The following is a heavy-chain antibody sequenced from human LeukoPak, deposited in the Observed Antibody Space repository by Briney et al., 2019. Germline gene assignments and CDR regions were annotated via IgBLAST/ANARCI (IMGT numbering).Heavy chain of an antibody. CDR2: ISSSSSYI. V-gene: IGHV3-21*04. CDR1: GFTFSSYS. Sequence: GGSLRLSCAASGFTFSSYSMNWVRQAPGKGLEWVSSISSSSSYIYYADSVKGRFTISRDNAKNSLYLQMNSLRAEDTALYYCASLIMTTVTHDAFDIWGQGTMVTVSS. CDR3: ASLIMTTVTHDAFDI. J-gene: IGHJ3*02. D-gene: IGHD4-17*01.